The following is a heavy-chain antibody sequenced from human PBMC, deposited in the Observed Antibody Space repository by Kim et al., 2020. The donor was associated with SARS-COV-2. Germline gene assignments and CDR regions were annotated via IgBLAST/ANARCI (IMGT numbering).Heavy chain of an antibody. D-gene: IGHD3-22*01. CDR1: GFTFSSYS. CDR3: ARAGHDSSSYPGTFDY. CDR2: VSSGSSYI. V-gene: IGHV3-21*01. J-gene: IGHJ4*02. Sequence: GGSLRLSCAASGFTFSSYSMNWVRQAPGKGLEWVSSVSSGSSYIYYADSVKGRFTISRDNARNSLSLQMNSLRAEDTAVYYCARAGHDSSSYPGTFDYWGQGTLVTVSS.